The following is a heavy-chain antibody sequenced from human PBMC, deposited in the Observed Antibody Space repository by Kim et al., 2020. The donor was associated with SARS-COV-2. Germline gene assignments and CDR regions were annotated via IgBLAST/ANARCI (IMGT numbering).Heavy chain of an antibody. V-gene: IGHV4-59*01. Sequence: KRRVNISVDTSKNQFSLKLSSVTAADTAVYYCAREGGVLMVYADWYFDLWGRGTLVTVSS. J-gene: IGHJ2*01. CDR3: AREGGVLMVYADWYFDL. D-gene: IGHD2-8*01.